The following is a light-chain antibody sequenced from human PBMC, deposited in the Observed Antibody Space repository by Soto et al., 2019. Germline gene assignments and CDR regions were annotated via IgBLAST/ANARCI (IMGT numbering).Light chain of an antibody. CDR3: SSYTRSSTVL. V-gene: IGLV2-14*03. CDR2: DVS. J-gene: IGLJ2*01. CDR1: SNDVGSYNF. Sequence: QSVLTQPASVSGSPGQSITISCIGTSNDVGSYNFVSWYQKHPNTAPRLIIYDVSNRPSGVSNRFSGSKSDNTASLTISGLQVEDEADYYCSSYTRSSTVLFGGGTQLTVL.